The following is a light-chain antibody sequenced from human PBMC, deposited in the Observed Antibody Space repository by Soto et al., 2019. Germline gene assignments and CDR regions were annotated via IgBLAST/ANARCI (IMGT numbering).Light chain of an antibody. CDR3: QQYGSSFIT. CDR1: QSVSSSY. Sequence: EIVLTQSPGTLSLSPGERATLSCRASQSVSSSYLAWYQQKPGQAPRLLIYGVSSRATGIPDRFSGSGSGTDFTLTISRLEPEDFAVYYCQQYGSSFITFGQGTRLEIK. CDR2: GVS. V-gene: IGKV3-20*01. J-gene: IGKJ5*01.